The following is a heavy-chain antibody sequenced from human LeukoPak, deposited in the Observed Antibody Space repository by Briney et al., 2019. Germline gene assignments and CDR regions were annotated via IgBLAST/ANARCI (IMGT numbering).Heavy chain of an antibody. CDR1: GGSISSSSYY. Sequence: SETLSLTCTVSGGSISSSSYYWGWIRQPPGKGLEWIGSIYYSGSIYYNPSLKSRVTISVDTSKNQFSLKLSSVTAADTAVYYCARHAQADSLRDVWFGEYEPENSAFDYWGQGTLVTVSS. J-gene: IGHJ4*02. D-gene: IGHD3-10*01. V-gene: IGHV4-39*01. CDR3: ARHAQADSLRDVWFGEYEPENSAFDY. CDR2: IYYSGSI.